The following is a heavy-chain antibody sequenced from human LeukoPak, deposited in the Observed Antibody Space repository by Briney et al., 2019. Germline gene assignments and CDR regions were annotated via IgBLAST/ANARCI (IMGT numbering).Heavy chain of an antibody. V-gene: IGHV4-34*01. D-gene: IGHD6-19*01. CDR3: ARGSLAVAGIPYYFDY. CDR1: GGSFSGYY. CDR2: INHSGST. Sequence: SETLSLTCAAYGGSFSGYYWSWIRQPPGKGLEWIGEINHSGSTNYNPSLKSRVTISVDTSKNQFSLKLSSVTAADTAVYYCARGSLAVAGIPYYFDYWGQGTLVTVSS. J-gene: IGHJ4*02.